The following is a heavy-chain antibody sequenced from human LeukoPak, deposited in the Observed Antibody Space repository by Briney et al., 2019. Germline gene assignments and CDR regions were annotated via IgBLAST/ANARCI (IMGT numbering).Heavy chain of an antibody. CDR1: GGSISSYY. Sequence: SETLSLTCTVSGGSISSYYWSWIRQPPGKGLEWIGYIYYSGSTNYNPSLKSRVTISVDTSKNQFSLKLRSVTAADTAVYYCARDTYYYDSSGYLYFDYWGQGTLVTVSS. D-gene: IGHD3-22*01. J-gene: IGHJ4*02. CDR3: ARDTYYYDSSGYLYFDY. CDR2: IYYSGST. V-gene: IGHV4-59*12.